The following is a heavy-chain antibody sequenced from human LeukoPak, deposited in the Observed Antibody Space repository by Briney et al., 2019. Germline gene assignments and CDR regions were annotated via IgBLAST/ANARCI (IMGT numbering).Heavy chain of an antibody. CDR1: GFTFSSYW. Sequence: PGGSLRLSCAASGFTFSSYWMSWVRQAPGKGLEWVANIKQDGSEKYYVDSVKGRFTISRDNAKISLYLQMNSLRAEDTAVYYCARPGGGSGWYGLFDYWGQGTLVTVSS. V-gene: IGHV3-7*01. CDR3: ARPGGGSGWYGLFDY. D-gene: IGHD6-19*01. J-gene: IGHJ4*02. CDR2: IKQDGSEK.